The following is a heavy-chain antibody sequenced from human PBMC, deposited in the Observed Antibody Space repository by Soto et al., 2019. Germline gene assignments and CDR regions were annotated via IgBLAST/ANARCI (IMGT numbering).Heavy chain of an antibody. D-gene: IGHD3-22*01. CDR2: LYWDDDK. CDR3: AHSLFDGDYDSSRGGYYFDY. CDR1: GFSLSTSGLG. Sequence: QITLKESGPTLVKPTQTLTLTCTFSGFSLSTSGLGVGWIRQPPGKALDWLALLYWDDDKRYSPSLKSRLTITKDTSKDQVVLTMTNMYPVDTATYYCAHSLFDGDYDSSRGGYYFDYWGQGTLVTVSS. V-gene: IGHV2-5*02. J-gene: IGHJ4*02.